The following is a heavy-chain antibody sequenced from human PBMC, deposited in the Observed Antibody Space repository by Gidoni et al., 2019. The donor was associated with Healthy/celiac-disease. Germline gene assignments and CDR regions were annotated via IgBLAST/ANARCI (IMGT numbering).Heavy chain of an antibody. CDR3: ARDHLTGAKKRYFDL. CDR1: GFTVSSNY. V-gene: IGHV3-66*02. CDR2: IYSGGST. D-gene: IGHD7-27*01. J-gene: IGHJ2*01. Sequence: EVQLVESGGGLVQPGGSLRLSCAASGFTVSSNYMSWVRQAPGKGLEWVSVIYSGGSTYYADSVKGRFTISRDNSKNTLYLQMNSLRAEDTAVYYCARDHLTGAKKRYFDLWGRGTLVTVSS.